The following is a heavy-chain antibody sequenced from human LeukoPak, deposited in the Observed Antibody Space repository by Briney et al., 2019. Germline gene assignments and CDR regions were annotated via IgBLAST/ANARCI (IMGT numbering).Heavy chain of an antibody. CDR1: GYTFFSYD. Sequence: ASVKVSCKASGYTFFSYDINWVREATGQGLEWMGWMNPNSGNTGYAQKFQGRVTMTRNTSISTAYMELSSLRSEDTAVYYCARGTTAAQTYWGQGTLVTVSS. J-gene: IGHJ4*02. CDR3: ARGTTAAQTY. D-gene: IGHD6-13*01. CDR2: MNPNSGNT. V-gene: IGHV1-8*01.